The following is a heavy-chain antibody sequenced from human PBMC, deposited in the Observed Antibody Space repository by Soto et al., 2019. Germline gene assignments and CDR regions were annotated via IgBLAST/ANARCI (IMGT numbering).Heavy chain of an antibody. J-gene: IGHJ4*02. CDR3: ANEIRPNDY. V-gene: IGHV3-23*01. D-gene: IGHD4-17*01. CDR2: ISISGGNT. CDR1: GLPFSSHA. Sequence: EVQLLESGGGLVQPGGSLRLSCAASGLPFSSHAMRWVRQAPVKGLEWVSSISISGGNTYYAESVRGRFTISRDNSKNTLYLHMNSLTAEDTAIYYFANEIRPNDYWGQGTRVTVSS.